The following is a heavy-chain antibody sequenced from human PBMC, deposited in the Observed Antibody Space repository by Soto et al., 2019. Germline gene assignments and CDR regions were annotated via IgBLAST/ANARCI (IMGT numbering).Heavy chain of an antibody. J-gene: IGHJ4*02. CDR2: GSSGGGDM. V-gene: IGHV3-11*01. D-gene: IGHD6-6*01. CDR3: AKDPRILDDGTSWVPTFEY. CDR1: GFTFSNYY. Sequence: GGSLRLSCAASGFTFSNYYMSWIRQAPGKGLEWVSFGSSGGGDMFYADSVKGRFTISRDNSKNTLYLQMDSLRAEDTAVYYCAKDPRILDDGTSWVPTFEYWGQGTQVTVSS.